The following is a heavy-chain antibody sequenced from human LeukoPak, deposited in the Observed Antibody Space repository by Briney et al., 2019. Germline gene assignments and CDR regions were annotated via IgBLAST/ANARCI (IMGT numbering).Heavy chain of an antibody. D-gene: IGHD4-17*01. CDR3: ARDRKGAVTGTFDY. CDR2: ISSSGSTI. CDR1: GFTFRDYY. J-gene: IGHJ4*02. V-gene: IGHV3-11*01. Sequence: PGGALRLSCAAYGFTFRDYYMSWIRQAPGKGLEWVSYISSSGSTIYYADSVKGRFTISRDSAKNSLYLQMNSLRAEDTAVYYCARDRKGAVTGTFDYWGQGTLVTVSS.